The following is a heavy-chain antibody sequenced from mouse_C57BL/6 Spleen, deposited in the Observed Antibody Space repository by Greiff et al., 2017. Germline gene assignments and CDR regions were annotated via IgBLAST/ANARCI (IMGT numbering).Heavy chain of an antibody. Sequence: VQLQQPGAELVRPGSSVKLSCKASGYTFTSYWMHWVKQRPIQGLELIGNIDPSDSETHYNKKFKDKATLTVDKSSSTAYMQLSSLTSEDSAVYYCARDDYDGDYFDYWGQGTTLTVSS. V-gene: IGHV1-52*01. CDR1: GYTFTSYW. CDR3: ARDDYDGDYFDY. D-gene: IGHD2-4*01. J-gene: IGHJ2*01. CDR2: IDPSDSET.